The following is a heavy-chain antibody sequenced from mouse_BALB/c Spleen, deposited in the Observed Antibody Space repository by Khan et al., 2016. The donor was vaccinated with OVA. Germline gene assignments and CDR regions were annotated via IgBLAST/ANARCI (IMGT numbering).Heavy chain of an antibody. CDR3: EREEDLYHFDH. J-gene: IGHJ2*01. CDR2: IYPGTANT. Sequence: QVQLKESGAELVRPGASVKLSCKTSGYIFTSYWIHWVKQRSGQGLEWIARIYPGTANTYYNEKFKDKATLTADKSSSTAYMQLSSLKYEDLYVYFCEREEDLYHFDHWGQGTTLTVSS. V-gene: IGHV1-76*01. CDR1: GYIFTSYW.